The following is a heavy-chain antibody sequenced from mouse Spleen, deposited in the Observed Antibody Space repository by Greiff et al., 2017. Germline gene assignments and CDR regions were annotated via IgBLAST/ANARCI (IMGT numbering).Heavy chain of an antibody. J-gene: IGHJ1*01. CDR2: IWSGGST. CDR1: GFSLTSYG. V-gene: IGHV2-2*01. D-gene: IGHD1-2*01. CDR3: ASSGIHYYGFYWYFDV. Sequence: VQLQQSGPGLVQPSQSLSITCTVSGFSLTSYGVHWVRQSPGKGLEWLGVIWSGGSTDYNAAFISRLSISKDNSKSQVFFKMNSLQADDTAIYYCASSGIHYYGFYWYFDVWGAGTTVTVSS.